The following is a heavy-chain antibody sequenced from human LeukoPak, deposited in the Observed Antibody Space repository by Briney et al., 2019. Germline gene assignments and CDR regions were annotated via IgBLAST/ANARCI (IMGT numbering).Heavy chain of an antibody. Sequence: GGSLRLSCAASGFTFSTYSMNWVRQAPGKGLEWVPYISSSSGTIYYADSVKGRFTISRDNAKNSLYLQMNSLRAEDTAVYYCARRSEFGVLYYMDVWGKGTTVTVSS. D-gene: IGHD3-16*01. V-gene: IGHV3-48*01. CDR1: GFTFSTYS. J-gene: IGHJ6*03. CDR3: ARRSEFGVLYYMDV. CDR2: ISSSSGTI.